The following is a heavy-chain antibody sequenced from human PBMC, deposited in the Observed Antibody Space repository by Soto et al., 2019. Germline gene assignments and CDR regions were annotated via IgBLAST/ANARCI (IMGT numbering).Heavy chain of an antibody. Sequence: SVKVSCKASGGTFSSYAISWVRQAPGQGLEWMGGIIPIFGTANYAQKFQGRAMITADKSTSTAYMELSSLRSEDTAVYYCARDRVAVASYYFDYWGQGTLVTVSS. CDR2: IIPIFGTA. J-gene: IGHJ4*02. CDR3: ARDRVAVASYYFDY. D-gene: IGHD6-19*01. CDR1: GGTFSSYA. V-gene: IGHV1-69*06.